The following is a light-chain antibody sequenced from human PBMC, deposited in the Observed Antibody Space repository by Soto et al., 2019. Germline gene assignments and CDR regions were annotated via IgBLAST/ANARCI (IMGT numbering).Light chain of an antibody. J-gene: IGKJ1*01. CDR2: DAS. CDR1: QSINSW. V-gene: IGKV1-5*01. Sequence: DIPMTQSPSTLSASVGDRVTITCRASQSINSWVAWYQQKPGKAPKVLIYDASSLASGVPSRFSGSGSGTEFTLTIGRLQPDDFATYYCQRYNAFSQTFGQGTKVDI. CDR3: QRYNAFSQT.